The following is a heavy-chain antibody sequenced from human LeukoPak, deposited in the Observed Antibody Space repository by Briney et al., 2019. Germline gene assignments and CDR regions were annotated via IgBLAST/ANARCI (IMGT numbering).Heavy chain of an antibody. CDR2: IWYDGSNK. Sequence: GGSLRLSCAGSGFTFSSYGMHWVRQAPGKGLEWVAVIWYDGSNKYYADSVKGRFTISRDNSKNTLYLQMNSLRAEDTAVYYCARSPLYDFWSGENWFDPWGQGTLVTVSS. CDR1: GFTFSSYG. CDR3: ARSPLYDFWSGENWFDP. J-gene: IGHJ5*02. V-gene: IGHV3-33*08. D-gene: IGHD3-3*01.